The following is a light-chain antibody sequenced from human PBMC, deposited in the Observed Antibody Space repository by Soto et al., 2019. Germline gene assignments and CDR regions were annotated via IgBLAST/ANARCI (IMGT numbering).Light chain of an antibody. V-gene: IGLV2-14*01. CDR2: EVS. CDR3: SSYTSSSPVV. Sequence: QSALTQPASVSGSPGQSITISCTGTSSDVGGYNYVSWYQQNAGKAPKLMIYEVSNRPSGVSNRFSGSKSGNTASLTISGLQAEDEADYYCSSYTSSSPVVFGGGTQLTVL. J-gene: IGLJ2*01. CDR1: SSDVGGYNY.